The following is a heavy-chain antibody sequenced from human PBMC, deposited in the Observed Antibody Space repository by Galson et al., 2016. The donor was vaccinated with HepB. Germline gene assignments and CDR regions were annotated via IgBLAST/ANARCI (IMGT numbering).Heavy chain of an antibody. V-gene: IGHV1-24*01. CDR3: ASPRNLRL. CDR1: GYTLTDLS. D-gene: IGHD1-14*01. CDR2: FDPEDGAT. J-gene: IGHJ4*02. Sequence: SVKVSCKVSGYTLTDLSIHWVRQAPGRGLQWMGGFDPEDGATSYAQSFQGRVTMTEDTSTDTAHMELSSLRSDDTAVYYCASPRNLRLWGQGTLVTVLS.